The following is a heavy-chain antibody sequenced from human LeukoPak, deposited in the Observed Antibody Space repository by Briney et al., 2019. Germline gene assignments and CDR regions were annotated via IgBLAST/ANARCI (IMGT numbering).Heavy chain of an antibody. CDR2: INHSGST. Sequence: PSETLSLTCTVSGGSITSSTYYWGWIRQPPGTGLEWIGSINHSGSTFYNPSLKSRVTISVDTSKNQFSLKLSSVTAADTAVYYCARHLIVVVTAGRDWFDPWGQGTLVTVSS. V-gene: IGHV4-39*01. D-gene: IGHD2-21*02. J-gene: IGHJ5*02. CDR3: ARHLIVVVTAGRDWFDP. CDR1: GGSITSSTYY.